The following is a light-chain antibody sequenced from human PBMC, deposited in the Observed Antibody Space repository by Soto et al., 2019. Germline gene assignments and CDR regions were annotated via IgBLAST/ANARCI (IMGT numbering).Light chain of an antibody. CDR1: SGHSSYA. J-gene: IGLJ2*01. CDR2: VNSDGSH. V-gene: IGLV4-69*01. CDR3: QTWDGGFPVV. Sequence: QPVLTQSPSASASLGASVKLTCTLSSGHSSYAIAWHQQQPEKGPRYLMKVNSDGSHNKGDGIPDRFSGFSSGAERYLTISSLRSEDEADYYCQTWDGGFPVVFGGGTKLTVL.